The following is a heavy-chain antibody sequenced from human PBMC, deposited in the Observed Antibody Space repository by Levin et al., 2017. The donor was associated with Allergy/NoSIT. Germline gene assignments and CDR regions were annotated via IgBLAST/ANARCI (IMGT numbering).Heavy chain of an antibody. Sequence: PGGSLRLSCAGSGFTFSTYGIHWVRQAPGKGLEWVAVISYDGTDKYYADSVKGRFTISRDNSKNTLYLQMNSLRVEDTALYYCAKDLRGDLALDSWGQGTLVTVSS. CDR2: ISYDGTDK. CDR3: AKDLRGDLALDS. V-gene: IGHV3-30*18. CDR1: GFTFSTYG. J-gene: IGHJ4*02. D-gene: IGHD3-10*01.